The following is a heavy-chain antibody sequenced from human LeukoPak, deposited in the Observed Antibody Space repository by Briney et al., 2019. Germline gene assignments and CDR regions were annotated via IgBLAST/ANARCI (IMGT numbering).Heavy chain of an antibody. CDR1: GFTFSSYG. CDR2: IWYDGSNK. V-gene: IGHV3-33*01. J-gene: IGHJ4*02. D-gene: IGHD1-26*01. CDR3: ARDLVVGATGYYFDY. Sequence: PGGSLRLSCAASGFTFSSYGMHWVRQAPGKGLEWVAVIWYDGSNKYYADSVKGRFTISRDNSKNTLYLQMNSLRAEDTAVYYCARDLVVGATGYYFDYWGQGTLVTVSS.